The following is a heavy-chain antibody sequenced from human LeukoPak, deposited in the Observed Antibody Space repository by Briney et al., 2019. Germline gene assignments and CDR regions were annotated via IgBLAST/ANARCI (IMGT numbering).Heavy chain of an antibody. J-gene: IGHJ4*02. V-gene: IGHV3-23*01. CDR1: GFTSSSYA. CDR2: ISGSGGST. D-gene: IGHD2-21*02. CDR3: ARRQRGDLDY. Sequence: GWSLRLSCAASGFTSSSYAMSWVRQAPGKGLEWVSAISGSGGSTYYADSVKGRFTISRDNSKNTLYLQMNSLRAEDTAVYYCARRQRGDLDYWGQGTLVTVSS.